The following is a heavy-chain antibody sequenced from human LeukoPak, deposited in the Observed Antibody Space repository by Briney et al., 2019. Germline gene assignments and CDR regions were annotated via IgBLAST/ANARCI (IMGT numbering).Heavy chain of an antibody. Sequence: GGSLRLSCAASGFTFSSYWMSWVRQAPGKGLEWVANIKQDGSEKYYVDSVKGRFTISRDNAKNSLYLQMNSLRAEDTAVYYCARDGDGYSYGDYMDVWGKGATVTVSS. CDR1: GFTFSSYW. V-gene: IGHV3-7*01. CDR3: ARDGDGYSYGDYMDV. CDR2: IKQDGSEK. J-gene: IGHJ6*03. D-gene: IGHD5-18*01.